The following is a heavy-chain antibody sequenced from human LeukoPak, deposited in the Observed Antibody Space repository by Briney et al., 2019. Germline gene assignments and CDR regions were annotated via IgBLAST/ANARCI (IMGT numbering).Heavy chain of an antibody. CDR1: GFTFSSYC. Sequence: GGSLRLSCAASGFTFSSYCMNWVRQAPGKGLEWVSSISSSSNYIYYADSVKGRFTISRDNAKNSLYLQMNSLRVDDTAVYYCARVCGTYPCYYGMDVWGQGATVTVSS. CDR2: ISSSSNYI. D-gene: IGHD1-26*01. V-gene: IGHV3-21*01. J-gene: IGHJ6*02. CDR3: ARVCGTYPCYYGMDV.